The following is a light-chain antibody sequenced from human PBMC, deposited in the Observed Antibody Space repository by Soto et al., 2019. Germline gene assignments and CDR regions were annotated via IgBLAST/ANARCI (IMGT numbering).Light chain of an antibody. Sequence: EIVLTQSPGTLSLSPGERATLSCRASQSVSTNYLAWYQQKPGQAPRLLIYATSNRAPGIPDRFSGSGSGTDFTLIIRRLEPEDFAVYYCQRYGGSLWTFGQGTKVEIK. CDR1: QSVSTNY. CDR2: ATS. V-gene: IGKV3-20*01. J-gene: IGKJ1*01. CDR3: QRYGGSLWT.